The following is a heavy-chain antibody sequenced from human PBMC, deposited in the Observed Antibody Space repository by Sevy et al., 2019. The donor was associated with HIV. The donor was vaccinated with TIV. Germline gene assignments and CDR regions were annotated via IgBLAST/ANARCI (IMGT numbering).Heavy chain of an antibody. CDR3: ARAWSGPYGMDV. V-gene: IGHV3-48*02. CDR2: IGSSSSTI. CDR1: GFTFSSYG. J-gene: IGHJ6*02. D-gene: IGHD3-3*01. Sequence: GGSLRFSCAAPGFTFSSYGMNWVRQAPGKGLEWVSYIGSSSSTIYYAASVKGRFTISRDNAKSSLYLQMNSLRDEDTAVYYCARAWSGPYGMDVWGQGTTVTVSS.